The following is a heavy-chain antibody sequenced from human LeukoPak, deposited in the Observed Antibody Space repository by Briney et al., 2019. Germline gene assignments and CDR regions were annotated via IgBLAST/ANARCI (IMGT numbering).Heavy chain of an antibody. CDR2: IYRGGIT. D-gene: IGHD3-22*01. CDR1: GFTVSSNY. J-gene: IGHJ4*02. CDR3: AKDRGYYDSSGYYYVYFDY. Sequence: PGGSLRLSCAASGFTVSSNYMSWVRQGPGKGLEWVSVIYRGGITFYADSVKGRFTISRDNSKNTLYLQMNSLRAEDTAVYYCAKDRGYYDSSGYYYVYFDYWGQGTLVTVSS. V-gene: IGHV3-53*01.